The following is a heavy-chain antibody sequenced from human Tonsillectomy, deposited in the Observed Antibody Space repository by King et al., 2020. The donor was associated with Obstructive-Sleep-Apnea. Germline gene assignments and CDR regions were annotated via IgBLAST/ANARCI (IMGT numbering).Heavy chain of an antibody. CDR3: ARDRSLTVGSGGPPMG. Sequence: HVQLVESGGGMVQPGRSLTLSCAASGFTFSTYAMHWVRQAPGKGLEWVAIISHDGGDENYADSVKGRFIISRDNSKNTLYLQMNSLRGEDTAFYYCARDRSLTVGSGGPPMGWGQGALVTVAS. J-gene: IGHJ4*02. D-gene: IGHD4/OR15-4a*01. CDR1: GFTFSTYA. CDR2: ISHDGGDE. V-gene: IGHV3-30*01.